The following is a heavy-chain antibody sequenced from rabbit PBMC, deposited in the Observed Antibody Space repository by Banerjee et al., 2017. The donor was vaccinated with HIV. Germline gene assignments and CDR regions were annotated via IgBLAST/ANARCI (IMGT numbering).Heavy chain of an antibody. J-gene: IGHJ4*01. CDR2: IVADGSGYT. CDR1: GFSFSNNG. V-gene: IGHV1S40*01. D-gene: IGHD4-1*01. Sequence: QSLEESGGDLVKPGASLTLTCTASGFSFSNNGMCWVRQAPGKGLEWIASIVADGSGYTYYATWAKGRFTISKTSSTTVTLQMTSLTAADTATYFCARDLAGVIGWNFNLWGQGTLVTVS. CDR3: ARDLAGVIGWNFNL.